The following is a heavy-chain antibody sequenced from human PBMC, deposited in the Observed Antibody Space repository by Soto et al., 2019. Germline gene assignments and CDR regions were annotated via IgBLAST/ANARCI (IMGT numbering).Heavy chain of an antibody. V-gene: IGHV4-4*02. CDR3: ARHVPAAGYYYGMDV. Sequence: SETLSLTCAVSGGSISSSNWWSWVRQPPGKGLEWIGEIYHSGSTNYNPSLKSRVTISVDKSKNQFSLKLSSVTAADTAVYYCARHVPAAGYYYGMDVWGQGTTVTVSS. D-gene: IGHD2-2*01. CDR2: IYHSGST. CDR1: GGSISSSNW. J-gene: IGHJ6*02.